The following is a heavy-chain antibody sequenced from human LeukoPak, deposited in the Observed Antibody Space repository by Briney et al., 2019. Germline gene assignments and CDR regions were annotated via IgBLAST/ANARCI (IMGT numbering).Heavy chain of an antibody. J-gene: IGHJ4*02. V-gene: IGHV3-23*01. CDR2: IGGSGGST. CDR1: GFTFSSYA. Sequence: GGSLRLSCAASGFTFSSYAMSWVRQAPGKGLEWVSAIGGSGGSTYYADSVKGRFTISRDNSKNTLYLQMNSLRAEDTAVYYCAKVSPAIAAAGRTEFDYWGQGTLVTVSS. D-gene: IGHD6-13*01. CDR3: AKVSPAIAAAGRTEFDY.